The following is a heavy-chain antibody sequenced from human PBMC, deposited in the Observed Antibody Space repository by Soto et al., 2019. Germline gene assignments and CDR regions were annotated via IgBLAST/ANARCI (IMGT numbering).Heavy chain of an antibody. CDR1: GYTFTGYY. CDR2: INPNSGGT. Sequence: ASVKVSCKASGYTFTGYYMHWVLQAPGQGLEWMGWINPNSGGTNYAQKFQGWVTMTRDTSISTAYMELSRLRSDDTAVYYCAREAAAGTGHDAFDIWGQGTLVTVS. CDR3: AREAAAGTGHDAFDI. D-gene: IGHD6-13*01. J-gene: IGHJ3*02. V-gene: IGHV1-2*04.